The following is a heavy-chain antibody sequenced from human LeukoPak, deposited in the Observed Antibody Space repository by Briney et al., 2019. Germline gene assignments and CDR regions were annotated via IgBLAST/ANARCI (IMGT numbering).Heavy chain of an antibody. CDR2: INWNGRRT. CDR3: ARDRLYYSDSSDYYSINWFDP. D-gene: IGHD3-22*01. V-gene: IGHV3-20*04. J-gene: IGHJ5*02. CDR1: GFKFDDYG. Sequence: PGGSLRLSCAASGFKFDDYGMSWVRQAPGKGLEWASGINWNGRRTGYADSVKGRFTISRDNAKNSLYVQMNSLRGEDTALYYCARDRLYYSDSSDYYSINWFDPWGQGTLVTVSS.